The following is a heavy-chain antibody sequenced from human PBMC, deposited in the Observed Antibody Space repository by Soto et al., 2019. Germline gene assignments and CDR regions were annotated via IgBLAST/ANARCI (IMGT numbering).Heavy chain of an antibody. V-gene: IGHV3-23*01. D-gene: IGHD2-15*01. Sequence: PGGSLRLSCAASGFTFSSYAMSWVRQAPGKGLEWVSAISGSGGSTYYADSVKGRFTISRDNSKNTLYLQMNSLRAEDTAVYYCAKFRDCRGGGCLLDSFDYWGKGPLVTVSS. CDR2: ISGSGGST. CDR3: AKFRDCRGGGCLLDSFDY. J-gene: IGHJ4*02. CDR1: GFTFSSYA.